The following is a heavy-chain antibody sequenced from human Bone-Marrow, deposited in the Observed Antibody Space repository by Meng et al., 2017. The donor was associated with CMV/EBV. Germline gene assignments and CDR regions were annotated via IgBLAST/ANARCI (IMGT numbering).Heavy chain of an antibody. CDR3: ARNKNAFGSFSDH. Sequence: SVKVFCKASGGTFSDYTLSWVRQAPGQGLEWMGRIMPILGITDYAQKFKGRVTITADDSATTAYMFLNSLRSEDTAVYYCARNKNAFGSFSDHWGQGTLVTVSS. J-gene: IGHJ4*02. D-gene: IGHD3-10*01. CDR1: GGTFSDYT. CDR2: IMPILGIT. V-gene: IGHV1-69*02.